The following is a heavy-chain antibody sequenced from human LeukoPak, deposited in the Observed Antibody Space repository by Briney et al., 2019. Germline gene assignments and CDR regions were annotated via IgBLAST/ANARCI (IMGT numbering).Heavy chain of an antibody. D-gene: IGHD4-17*01. V-gene: IGHV3-48*03. Sequence: GGSLRLSCAASGFTFSSYAMSWVRQAPGKGLEWVSYISSSGSTIFYADSVKGRFTISRDNAKNSLDLQMSSLRVGDTAVYYCARGAPTVTPTPFDYWGQGTLVTVSS. CDR2: ISSSGSTI. CDR3: ARGAPTVTPTPFDY. CDR1: GFTFSSYA. J-gene: IGHJ4*02.